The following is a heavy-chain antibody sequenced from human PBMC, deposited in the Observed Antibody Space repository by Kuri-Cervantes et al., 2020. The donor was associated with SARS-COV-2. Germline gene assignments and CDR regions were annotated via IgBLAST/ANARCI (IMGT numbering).Heavy chain of an antibody. CDR1: GFTFSSYA. V-gene: IGHV3-23*01. D-gene: IGHD2-2*01. J-gene: IGHJ6*02. Sequence: GESLKSSCAASGFTFSSYAMSWVRQAPGKGLEWVSAISGSGGSTYYADSVKGRFTISRDNSKNTLYLQMNSLRAEDTAVYHCAKEGRVPAARYYYYGMDVWGQGTTVTVSS. CDR2: ISGSGGST. CDR3: AKEGRVPAARYYYYGMDV.